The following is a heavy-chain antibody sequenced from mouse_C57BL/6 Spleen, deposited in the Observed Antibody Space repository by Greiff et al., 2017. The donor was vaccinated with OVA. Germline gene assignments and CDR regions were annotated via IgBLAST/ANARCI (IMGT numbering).Heavy chain of an antibody. CDR3: AFTTVVATEAMDY. Sequence: QVQLQQSGAELVKPGASVKISCKASGYAFSSYWMNWVKQRPGKGLEWIGQIYPGDGDTNYNGKFKGKATLTADKSSSTAYMQLSSLTSEDSAVYFCAFTTVVATEAMDYWGQGTSVTVSS. V-gene: IGHV1-80*01. CDR1: GYAFSSYW. CDR2: IYPGDGDT. J-gene: IGHJ4*01. D-gene: IGHD1-1*01.